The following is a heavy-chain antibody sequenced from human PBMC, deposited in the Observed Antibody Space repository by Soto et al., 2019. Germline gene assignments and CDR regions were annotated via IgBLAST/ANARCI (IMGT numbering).Heavy chain of an antibody. D-gene: IGHD4-4*01. CDR1: CDSITNTTYY. J-gene: IGHJ4*02. CDR2: VYKSGST. Sequence: SETLSLTCSASCDSITNTTYYWDWIRQPPGKGLEWLGSVYKSGSTYYKPSLKSRVTVSVDTAKNQFSLELDSVTDADTAVYYCASQRDGYSIDYWGQGSLVTVSS. V-gene: IGHV4-39*01. CDR3: ASQRDGYSIDY.